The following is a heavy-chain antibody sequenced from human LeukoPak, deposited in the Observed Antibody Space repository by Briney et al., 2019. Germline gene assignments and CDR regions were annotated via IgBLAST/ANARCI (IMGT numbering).Heavy chain of an antibody. CDR1: GFTFSSYS. J-gene: IGHJ5*02. V-gene: IGHV3-48*01. CDR3: ARDTFDDFWSGTTQSPRFDP. D-gene: IGHD3-3*01. CDR2: ISSSSSTI. Sequence: GGSLRLSCAASGFTFSSYSMNWVRQAPGKGLEWVSYISSSSSTIYYADSVKGRFTISRDNAKNSLYLQMNSLRAEDTAVYYCARDTFDDFWSGTTQSPRFDPWGQGTLVTVSS.